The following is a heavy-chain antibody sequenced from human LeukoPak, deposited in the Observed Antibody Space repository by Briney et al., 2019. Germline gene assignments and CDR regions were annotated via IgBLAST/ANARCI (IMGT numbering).Heavy chain of an antibody. J-gene: IGHJ4*02. Sequence: GGSLTLSCAASGFTFSSYSMNWLRQAPGKGLEWVSSISSSSSYIYYADSVKGRFTISRDNAKNSLYLQMNSLRAEDTAVYYCASLASGYFDYWGQGTLVTVSS. CDR2: ISSSSSYI. V-gene: IGHV3-21*01. CDR1: GFTFSSYS. CDR3: ASLASGYFDY.